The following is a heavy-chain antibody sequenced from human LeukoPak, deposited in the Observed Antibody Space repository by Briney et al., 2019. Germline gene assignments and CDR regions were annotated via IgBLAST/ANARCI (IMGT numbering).Heavy chain of an antibody. CDR1: GGTFSSYA. D-gene: IGHD6-19*01. J-gene: IGHJ3*02. Sequence: SVKVSCKASGGTFSSYAISWVRQAPGQGLEWMGRIIPILGIANYAQKFQGRVTITADKSTSTAYMELSSLRSEDTAVYYCASSIAVEENAFDIWGQGTMVTVSS. CDR3: ASSIAVEENAFDI. V-gene: IGHV1-69*04. CDR2: IIPILGIA.